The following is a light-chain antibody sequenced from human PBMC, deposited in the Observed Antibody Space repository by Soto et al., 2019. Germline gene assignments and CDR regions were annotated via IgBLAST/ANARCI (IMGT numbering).Light chain of an antibody. J-gene: IGKJ3*01. V-gene: IGKV3-11*01. CDR1: QSVSSY. Sequence: EIVLTQSPATLSLSPGESATLSCRASQSVSSYLAWYQQKPGQAPRLLVYDASNRAPGIPARFSGSGSGTGFTLTISNLEPEDFAVYYCQQRSNWPLITFGPGTKVDI. CDR2: DAS. CDR3: QQRSNWPLIT.